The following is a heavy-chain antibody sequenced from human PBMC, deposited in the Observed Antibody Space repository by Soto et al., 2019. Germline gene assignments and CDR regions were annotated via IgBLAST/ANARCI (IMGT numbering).Heavy chain of an antibody. CDR2: INPSGDKT. CDR1: GYTFTRYH. CDR3: AVWNSLGNDNFWSGPFAF. V-gene: IGHV1-46*01. D-gene: IGHD3-3*01. J-gene: IGHJ4*02. Sequence: ASVKVSCKASGYTFTRYHMHWVRQAPGQGLEWMGIINPSGDKTRYAEKFQGRVTMTGDTSTSTVYMELNSLRSEDTAVYYCAVWNSLGNDNFWSGPFAFWGQGALVTVSS.